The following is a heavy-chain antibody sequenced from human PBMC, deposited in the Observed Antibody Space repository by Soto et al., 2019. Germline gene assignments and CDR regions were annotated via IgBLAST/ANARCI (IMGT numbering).Heavy chain of an antibody. J-gene: IGHJ6*02. CDR1: GGTFSSYA. Sequence: SVKVSCKASGGTFSSYAISWVRQAPGQGLEWMGGIIPIFGTANYAQKFQGRVTITADESTSTAYMELSSLRSEDTAVYYCARDQYYGSGSPYGMDVWGQGTTVTVS. CDR2: IIPIFGTA. D-gene: IGHD3-10*01. CDR3: ARDQYYGSGSPYGMDV. V-gene: IGHV1-69*13.